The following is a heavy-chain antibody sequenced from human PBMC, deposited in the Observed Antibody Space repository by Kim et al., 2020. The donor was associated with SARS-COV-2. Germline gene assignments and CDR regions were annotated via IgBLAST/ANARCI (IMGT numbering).Heavy chain of an antibody. CDR3: ASNGYSSSWYEPDYYYYYMDV. D-gene: IGHD6-13*01. V-gene: IGHV4-59*08. CDR1: GGSISSYY. Sequence: SETLSLTCTVSGGSISSYYWSWIRQPPGKGLEWIGYIYYSGSTNYNPSLKSRVTISVDTSKNQFSLKLSSVTAADTAMYYCASNGYSSSWYEPDYYYYYMDVWGKGTTVTVSS. CDR2: IYYSGST. J-gene: IGHJ6*03.